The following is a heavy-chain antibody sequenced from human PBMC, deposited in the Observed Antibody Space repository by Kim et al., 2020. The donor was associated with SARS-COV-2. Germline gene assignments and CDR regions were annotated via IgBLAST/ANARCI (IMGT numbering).Heavy chain of an antibody. CDR3: ARSVYYDILTGYYIYYYYYGMDV. Sequence: ASVKVSCKASGYTFTSYDINWVRQATGQGLEWMGWMNPNSGNTGYAQKFQGRVTMTRNTSISTAYMELSSLRSEDTAVYYCARSVYYDILTGYYIYYYYYGMDVWGQGTTVTVSS. CDR2: MNPNSGNT. D-gene: IGHD3-9*01. J-gene: IGHJ6*02. CDR1: GYTFTSYD. V-gene: IGHV1-8*01.